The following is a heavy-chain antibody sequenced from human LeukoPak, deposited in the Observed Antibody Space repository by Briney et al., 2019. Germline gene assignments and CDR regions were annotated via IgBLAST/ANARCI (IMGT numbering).Heavy chain of an antibody. J-gene: IGHJ4*02. D-gene: IGHD1-1*01. CDR2: IHIDSRNT. CDR1: GFPFIEYN. CDR3: ARDHNYAFDN. Sequence: PAGSLTLSCTASGFPFIEYNRNWVRQPPGKGLEWISYIHIDSRNTKNADYVRGRFTTSADKAKHSLYLQMNSLRVEGTAVYYCARDHNYAFDNWGQGTLVSVAS. V-gene: IGHV3-11*06.